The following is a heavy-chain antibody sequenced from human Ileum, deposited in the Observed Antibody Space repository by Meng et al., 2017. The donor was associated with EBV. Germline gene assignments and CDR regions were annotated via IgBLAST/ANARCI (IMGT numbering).Heavy chain of an antibody. V-gene: IGHV1-8*01. CDR1: GYTFTNYA. CDR2: MNPKTGTA. J-gene: IGHJ4*02. Sequence: VQLVQAVAEVKKPGAPGKVACKASGYTFTNYAISWVRQATGQGLEWMGWMNPKTGTAHYAQKFQGRVSMTRDTSITTAYMELSSLTSEDTAVYYCVRTLERGDYWGQGTLVTVSS. CDR3: VRTLERGDY. D-gene: IGHD5-24*01.